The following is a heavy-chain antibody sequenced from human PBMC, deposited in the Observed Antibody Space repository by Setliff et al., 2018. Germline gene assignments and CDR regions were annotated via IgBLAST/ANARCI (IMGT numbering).Heavy chain of an antibody. CDR3: ARGVRTTPIDS. CDR1: GDSISNDYW. J-gene: IGHJ4*02. CDR2: INQSGTT. Sequence: PSETLSLTCAVSGDSISNDYWWSWVRQPPERELEWIGEINQSGTTNYNPPLKGRATISVDNSKNQFSLNLNSVTVADTAVYFCARGVRTTPIDSWGQGTLVTVSS. V-gene: IGHV4-4*02. D-gene: IGHD1-26*01.